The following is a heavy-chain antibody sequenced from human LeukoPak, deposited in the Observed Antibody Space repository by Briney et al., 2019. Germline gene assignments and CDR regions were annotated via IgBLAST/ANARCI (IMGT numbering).Heavy chain of an antibody. CDR2: ISSSSSYI. Sequence: GGSLRLSCAASGFTFSSYSMNWVRQAPGKGLEWVSSISSSSSYIYYADSVKGRFTISRDNAKNSLYLQMNSLRAEDTAVYYCARPRYNDFSTGLVGMVHHYYYGLDVWGQGTTVTVSS. CDR3: ARPRYNDFSTGLVGMVHHYYYGLDV. D-gene: IGHD3-3*01. J-gene: IGHJ6*02. V-gene: IGHV3-21*01. CDR1: GFTFSSYS.